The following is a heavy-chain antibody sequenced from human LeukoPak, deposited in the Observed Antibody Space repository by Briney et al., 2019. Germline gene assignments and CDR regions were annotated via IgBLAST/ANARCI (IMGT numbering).Heavy chain of an antibody. Sequence: GGSLRLSCAASGFTFSSYEMNWVRQAPGKGLEWVSYISSSGSTIYYADSVKGRFTISRDNAKNSLYLQMNSLRAEDTAVYYCARGPRITICGVFYYYGMDVWGQGTTVTVSS. CDR1: GFTFSSYE. V-gene: IGHV3-48*03. CDR3: ARGPRITICGVFYYYGMDV. CDR2: ISSSGSTI. D-gene: IGHD3-3*01. J-gene: IGHJ6*02.